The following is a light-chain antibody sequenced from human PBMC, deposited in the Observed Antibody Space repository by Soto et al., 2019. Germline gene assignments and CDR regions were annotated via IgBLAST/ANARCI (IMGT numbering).Light chain of an antibody. CDR3: QHYNNWPPT. V-gene: IGKV3-15*01. Sequence: EMVMTQSPATLSVSPGERVTLSCRASESVHRNLAWYQQKPGQGPSLLIYYASTRATGVPDRFTGSGSGTEFTLTISSLQSEDSGVDHGQHYNNWPPTFGPGTKVEIK. CDR1: ESVHRN. CDR2: YAS. J-gene: IGKJ3*01.